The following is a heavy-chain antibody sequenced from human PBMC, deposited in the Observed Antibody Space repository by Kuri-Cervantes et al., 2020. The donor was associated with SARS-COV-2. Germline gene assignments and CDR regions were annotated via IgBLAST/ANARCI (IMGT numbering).Heavy chain of an antibody. J-gene: IGHJ4*02. CDR1: GGSISSYY. Sequence: ESLKISCTVSGGSISSYYWSWIRQPPGKGLEWIGYIYYSGSTNYNPSLKSRVTISVDTSKNQFSLKLSSVTAADTAVYYCARENWIYFDYWGQGALVTVSS. D-gene: IGHD1-1*01. CDR2: IYYSGST. CDR3: ARENWIYFDY. V-gene: IGHV4-59*01.